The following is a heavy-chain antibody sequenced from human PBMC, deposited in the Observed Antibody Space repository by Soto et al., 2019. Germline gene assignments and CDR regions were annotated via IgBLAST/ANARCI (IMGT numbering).Heavy chain of an antibody. CDR1: GFTFSSYK. CDR2: ISDNGGNI. D-gene: IGHD1-1*01. J-gene: IGHJ4*01. Sequence: PGGSLRLSCSASGFTFSSYKMIWVRQAPGKGLEYLSVISDNGGNINYADYVKGRFTISRDNSMNTLTLQISSLRTDDTAVYYCVRDNGNHLFDYWGHGTLVTVSS. V-gene: IGHV3-64D*08. CDR3: VRDNGNHLFDY.